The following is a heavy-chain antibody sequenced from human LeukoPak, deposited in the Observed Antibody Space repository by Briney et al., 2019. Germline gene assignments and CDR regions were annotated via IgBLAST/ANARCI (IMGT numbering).Heavy chain of an antibody. CDR2: INPNSGGT. D-gene: IGHD2-2*01. Sequence: ASVKVSCKASGGTFSSYAISWVRQAPGQGLEWMGWINPNSGGTNYAQKFQGRVTMTRDTSISTAYMELSRLRSDDTAVYYCAREPIVVVPAAPFDPWGQGTLVTVSS. CDR1: GGTFSSYA. V-gene: IGHV1-2*02. CDR3: AREPIVVVPAAPFDP. J-gene: IGHJ5*02.